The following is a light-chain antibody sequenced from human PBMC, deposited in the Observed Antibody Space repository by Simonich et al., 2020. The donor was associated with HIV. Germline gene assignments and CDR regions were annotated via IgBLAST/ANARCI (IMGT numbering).Light chain of an antibody. CDR1: QGISNS. Sequence: DIKMTQSPSSRSASVRDRVTITCRANQGISNSLALYQQKQGKAPKLLIYKASSLESGVPSRFSGSGSGTEFTLTISSLQPDDFASYYCQQYNSYFRTFGQGTKVEIK. CDR2: KAS. V-gene: IGKV1-5*03. J-gene: IGKJ1*01. CDR3: QQYNSYFRT.